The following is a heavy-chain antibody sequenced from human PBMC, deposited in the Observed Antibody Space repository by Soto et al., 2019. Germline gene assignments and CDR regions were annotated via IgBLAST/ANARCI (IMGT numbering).Heavy chain of an antibody. CDR1: GYTFTSYG. J-gene: IGHJ5*02. D-gene: IGHD3-3*01. CDR3: ARGRKFWSGYPPLAWFDP. V-gene: IGHV1-18*01. Sequence: QVQLVQSGAEVKKPGASVKVSCKASGYTFTSYGISWVRQAPGQGLEWMGWISAYNGNTNYAQKLQGRVTMTTDTSTSTTYMELRSLRSDDTAVYYCARGRKFWSGYPPLAWFDPWGQGTLVTVSS. CDR2: ISAYNGNT.